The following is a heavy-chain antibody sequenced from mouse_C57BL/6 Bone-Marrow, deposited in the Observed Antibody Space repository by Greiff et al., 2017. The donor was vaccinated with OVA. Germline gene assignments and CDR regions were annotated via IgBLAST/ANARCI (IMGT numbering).Heavy chain of an antibody. CDR2: ISDGGSYT. CDR1: GFTFSSYA. Sequence: EVKLLESGGGLVKPGGSLKLSCAASGFTFSSYAMSWVRQTPEKRLEWVATISDGGSYTYYPDNVKGRFTISRDNAKNNLYLQMSHLKSEDTAMYYCARGEDGNYFDYWGQGTTLTVSS. D-gene: IGHD2-1*01. V-gene: IGHV5-4*03. CDR3: ARGEDGNYFDY. J-gene: IGHJ2*01.